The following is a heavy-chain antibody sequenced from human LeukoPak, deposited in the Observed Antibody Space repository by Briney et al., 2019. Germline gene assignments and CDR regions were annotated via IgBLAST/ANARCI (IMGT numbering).Heavy chain of an antibody. J-gene: IGHJ5*02. Sequence: PSETLSLTCTVSGGSISSGDYYWSWIRQPPGKGLEWIGYIYYIGSAYYNSSLKSRVTISVDTSKNQFSLKLTSATAADTAVYYCARYDSGSYHYSWFDPWGQGTLVTVSS. CDR2: IYYIGSA. CDR3: ARYDSGSYHYSWFDP. D-gene: IGHD3-10*01. CDR1: GGSISSGDYY. V-gene: IGHV4-30-4*01.